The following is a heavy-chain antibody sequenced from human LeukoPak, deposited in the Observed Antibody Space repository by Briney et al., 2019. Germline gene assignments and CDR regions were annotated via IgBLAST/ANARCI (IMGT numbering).Heavy chain of an antibody. CDR2: ISSSSSYI. V-gene: IGHV3-21*01. CDR3: ASSRRLDY. J-gene: IGHJ4*02. CDR1: GFTFSSYS. Sequence: PGGSLRLSCAASGFTFSSYSMNWVRQAPGKGLEWVSSISSSSSYIYYADSVKGRFTISRDDAKNSLYLRMNSLRAEDTAVYYCASSRRLDYWGQGTLVTVSS.